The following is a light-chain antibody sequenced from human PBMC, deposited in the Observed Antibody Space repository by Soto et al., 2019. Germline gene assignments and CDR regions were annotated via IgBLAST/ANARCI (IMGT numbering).Light chain of an antibody. J-gene: IGLJ1*01. CDR2: EVS. CDR3: SSYAGSNGYV. V-gene: IGLV2-8*01. CDR1: SSDVGGYNY. Sequence: QSALTQPPSASGSPGQSVTISCTGTSSDVGGYNYVSWYQQHPGKAPKLMIYEVSKRPSGVPDRFSGSKSGNTASLTVSGLPAEDEADYYCSSYAGSNGYVFGTGTKLTVL.